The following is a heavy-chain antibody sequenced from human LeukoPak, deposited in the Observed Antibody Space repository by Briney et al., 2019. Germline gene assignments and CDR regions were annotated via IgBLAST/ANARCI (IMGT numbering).Heavy chain of an antibody. J-gene: IGHJ4*02. V-gene: IGHV4-59*01. CDR3: ARGDAAAAGTLFDY. CDR2: IYYSGGT. CDR1: GGSLSSYY. Sequence: PSETLSLTCTVSGGSLSSYYWSWIRQPPGKGLEWIGYIYYSGGTNYNPSLKSRVTISVDTSKNQFSLKLSSVTAADTAVYYCARGDAAAAGTLFDYWGQGTLVTVSS. D-gene: IGHD6-13*01.